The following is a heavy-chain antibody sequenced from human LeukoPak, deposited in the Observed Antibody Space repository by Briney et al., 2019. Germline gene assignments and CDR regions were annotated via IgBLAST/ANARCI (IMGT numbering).Heavy chain of an antibody. CDR3: ARESYFYYDFFGNWFDP. D-gene: IGHD3-3*01. Sequence: GASVKVSCKASGGTFSSYAISWVRQAPGQGLEWVGGIIPIFGTANYAQKFQGRVTITTDESTSTAYMELSSLRSEDTAVYYCARESYFYYDFFGNWFDPWGQGTLVTVSS. CDR2: IIPIFGTA. CDR1: GGTFSSYA. V-gene: IGHV1-69*05. J-gene: IGHJ5*02.